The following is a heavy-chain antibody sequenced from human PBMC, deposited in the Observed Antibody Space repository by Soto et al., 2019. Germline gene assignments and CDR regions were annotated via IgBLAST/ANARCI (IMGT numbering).Heavy chain of an antibody. Sequence: SETLSLTCAVSGYSISSGYYWGWIRQPPGEGLEWIGSIYHSGSTYYNPSLKSRVTISVDTSKNQFSLKLSSVTAADTAVYYCARERVAYYYDSSGYPGWFEPWGQGTLVTVSS. CDR2: IYHSGST. D-gene: IGHD3-22*01. J-gene: IGHJ5*02. CDR3: ARERVAYYYDSSGYPGWFEP. V-gene: IGHV4-38-2*02. CDR1: GYSISSGYY.